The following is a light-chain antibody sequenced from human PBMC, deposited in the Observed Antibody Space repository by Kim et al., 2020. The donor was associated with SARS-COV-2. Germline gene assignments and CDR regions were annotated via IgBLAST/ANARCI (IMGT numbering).Light chain of an antibody. V-gene: IGLV3-1*01. CDR3: QAWDSSAGVV. CDR2: QDI. Sequence: SYELTQPPSVSVSPGQTASITCSGDKLGERYVSWYQQRPGQSPLLVIHQDIKRPSGIPERFSGSNSGITATLTISGTQAMDEADYYCQAWDSSAGVVFGGGTQLTVL. CDR1: KLGERY. J-gene: IGLJ2*01.